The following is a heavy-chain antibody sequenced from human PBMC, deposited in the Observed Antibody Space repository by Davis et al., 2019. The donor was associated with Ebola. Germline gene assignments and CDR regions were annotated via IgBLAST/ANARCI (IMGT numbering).Heavy chain of an antibody. CDR2: INWNSGNI. CDR1: GFTFDDYG. Sequence: GGSLRLSCAASGFTFDDYGMHWVRQPPGKGLEWVSTINWNSGNIGYADSVKGRFTISRDSSKNTLYLQMNSLRAEDTAVYYCARWSVVIPFDYWGQGTLVTVSS. V-gene: IGHV3-9*01. D-gene: IGHD3-22*01. J-gene: IGHJ4*02. CDR3: ARWSVVIPFDY.